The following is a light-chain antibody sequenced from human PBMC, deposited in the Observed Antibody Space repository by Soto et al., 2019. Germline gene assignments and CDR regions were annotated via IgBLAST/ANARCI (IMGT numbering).Light chain of an antibody. CDR3: QQYNTYSYT. CDR1: QSISNW. J-gene: IGKJ2*01. CDR2: DAS. V-gene: IGKV1-5*01. Sequence: DIQMTQSPSTLSASVGDRVTITCRASQSISNWLAWYQQRPGEAPKLLMYDASTLENWVPSRFSGSGSGTAFTLTISGLRPDDFATYYCQQYNTYSYTFGQGTKLEIK.